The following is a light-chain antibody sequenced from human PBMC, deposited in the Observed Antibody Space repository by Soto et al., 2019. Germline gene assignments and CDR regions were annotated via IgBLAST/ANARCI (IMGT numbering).Light chain of an antibody. CDR2: EVT. Sequence: QSALTQPPSASGSPGQSVTISCTGGSSDIGGYNYVSWYQQRPGKFPRLIIYEVTKRPSGVPDRFSGSKSGNTASLTVSGLKADDEADYYCGTYAGSKDYYLFGPGTKLTVL. V-gene: IGLV2-8*01. CDR1: SSDIGGYNY. J-gene: IGLJ1*01. CDR3: GTYAGSKDYYL.